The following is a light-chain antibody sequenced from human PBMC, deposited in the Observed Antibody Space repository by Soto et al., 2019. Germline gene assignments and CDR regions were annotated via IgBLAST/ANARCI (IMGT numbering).Light chain of an antibody. CDR3: QQSGSSPWT. Sequence: EIVLTQSPGTLSLSAGDRATLSCRASQSVSSNYLAWYQQKPGQTPRLLISGASSRATGIPDRFSGSGSETDFTLTISRLEPEDFAVYYCQQSGSSPWTFGQGTKVEIK. CDR2: GAS. J-gene: IGKJ1*01. CDR1: QSVSSNY. V-gene: IGKV3-20*01.